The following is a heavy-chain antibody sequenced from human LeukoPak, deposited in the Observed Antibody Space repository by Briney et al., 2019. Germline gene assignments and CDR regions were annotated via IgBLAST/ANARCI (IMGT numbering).Heavy chain of an antibody. D-gene: IGHD3-9*01. CDR2: ISSSGSTI. Sequence: TGGSLRLSCAASGFTFSSYEMNWVRQAPGKGLEWVSYISSSGSTIYYADSVKGRFTISRDNAKNSLYLQMNSLRAEDTAVYYCAKFPEIRYFDWLLGDDAFDIWGQGTMVTVSS. CDR3: AKFPEIRYFDWLLGDDAFDI. J-gene: IGHJ3*02. CDR1: GFTFSSYE. V-gene: IGHV3-48*03.